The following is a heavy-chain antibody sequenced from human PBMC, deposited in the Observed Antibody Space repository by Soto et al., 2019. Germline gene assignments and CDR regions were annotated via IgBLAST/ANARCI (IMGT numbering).Heavy chain of an antibody. J-gene: IGHJ5*02. D-gene: IGHD3-10*01. V-gene: IGHV4-59*01. CDR1: GGSISSYY. CDR3: ARETGGWFDP. CDR2: NYYSGST. Sequence: PSETLSLTCTVSGGSISSYYWSWIRQPPGKGLEWIGYNYYSGSTNYNPSLKSRVTISVDTSKNQFSLKLSSVTAVDTAVYYCARETGGWFDPWGQGTLVTVSS.